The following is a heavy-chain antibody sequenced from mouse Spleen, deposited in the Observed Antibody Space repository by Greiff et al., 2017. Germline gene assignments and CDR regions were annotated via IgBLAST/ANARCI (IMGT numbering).Heavy chain of an antibody. V-gene: IGHV2-9*02. CDR3: ARDRDYRYDGDWYFDV. Sequence: VKLEESGPGLVAPSQSLSITCTVSGFSLTSYGVHWVRQPPGKGLEWLGVIWAGGSTNYNSALMSRLSISKDNSKSQVFLKMNSLQTDDTAMYYCARDRDYRYDGDWYFDVWGAGTTVTVSS. D-gene: IGHD2-14*01. CDR2: IWAGGST. J-gene: IGHJ1*01. CDR1: GFSLTSYG.